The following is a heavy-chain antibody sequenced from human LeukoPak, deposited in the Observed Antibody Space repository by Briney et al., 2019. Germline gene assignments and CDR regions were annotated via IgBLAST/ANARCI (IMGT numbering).Heavy chain of an antibody. CDR1: GYRFTNYW. V-gene: IGHV5-51*01. CDR3: ARHGRGSSGGAFDI. D-gene: IGHD3-16*01. Sequence: GESLKIPCKGSGYRFTNYWIGWVRQMPGKGLERMETIYPGDSDTRYSPSFQGQVTISADKSISTAYLQWSSLKASDTAMYYFARHGRGSSGGAFDIWGQGTMVTVSS. J-gene: IGHJ3*02. CDR2: IYPGDSDT.